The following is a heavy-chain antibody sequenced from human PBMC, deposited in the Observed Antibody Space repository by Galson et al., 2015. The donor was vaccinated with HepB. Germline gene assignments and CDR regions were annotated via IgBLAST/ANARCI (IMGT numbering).Heavy chain of an antibody. J-gene: IGHJ4*02. CDR2: TYYRSKWYN. CDR1: GDSVSSNSAA. CDR3: ARDRIIRSQYYYDSSGYYYPYYFDY. D-gene: IGHD3-22*01. V-gene: IGHV6-1*01. Sequence: CAISGDSVSSNSAAWNWIRQSPSRGLEWLGRTYYRSKWYNDYAVSVKSRITINPDTSKNQFSLQLNSVTPEDTAVYYCARDRIIRSQYYYDSSGYYYPYYFDYWGQGTLVTVSS.